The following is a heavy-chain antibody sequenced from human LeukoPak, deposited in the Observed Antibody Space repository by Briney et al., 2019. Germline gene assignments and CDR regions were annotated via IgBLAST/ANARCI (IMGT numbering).Heavy chain of an antibody. CDR1: GGSFSGYY. V-gene: IGHV4-59*01. J-gene: IGHJ3*02. CDR2: IYYSGST. Sequence: PSETLSLTCAVYGGSFSGYYWSWIRQPPGKGLEWIGYIYYSGSTNYNPSLKSRVTISVDTSKNQFSLKLSSVTAADTAVYYCARDMKHDAFDIWGQGTMVTVSS. D-gene: IGHD3-16*01. CDR3: ARDMKHDAFDI.